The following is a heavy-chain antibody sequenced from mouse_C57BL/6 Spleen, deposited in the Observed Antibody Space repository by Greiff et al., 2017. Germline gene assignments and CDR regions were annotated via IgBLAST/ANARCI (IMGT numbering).Heavy chain of an antibody. J-gene: IGHJ2*01. CDR3: AGGGLYFDY. V-gene: IGHV1-55*01. CDR1: GYTFTSYW. CDR2: VYPGSGST. Sequence: QVQLQQPGAELVKPGASVNMSCKASGYTFTSYWITWVKQRPGQGLEWIGDVYPGSGSTNYNEKFKSKATLTVDTSSSTAYMQLSSLTSEDSAVYYCAGGGLYFDYWGQGTTLTVSS. D-gene: IGHD1-1*02.